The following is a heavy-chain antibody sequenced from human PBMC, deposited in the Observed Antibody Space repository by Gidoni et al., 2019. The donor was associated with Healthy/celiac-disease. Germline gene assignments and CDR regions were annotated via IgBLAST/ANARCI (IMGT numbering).Heavy chain of an antibody. CDR1: GGSFSGYY. D-gene: IGHD1-26*01. Sequence: QVQLQQWGAGLLKPSETLSLTRAVHGGSFSGYYWSWIRQPPGKGLEWIGEINHSGSTNYNPSLKSRVTISVDTSKNQFSLKLSAVTAADTAVYYCARGTYVAGRPHRGNYMDVWGKGTTVTVSS. J-gene: IGHJ6*03. CDR2: INHSGST. V-gene: IGHV4-34*01. CDR3: ARGTYVAGRPHRGNYMDV.